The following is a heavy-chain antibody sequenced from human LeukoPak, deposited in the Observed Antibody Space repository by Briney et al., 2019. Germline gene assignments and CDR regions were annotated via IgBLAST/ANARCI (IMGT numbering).Heavy chain of an antibody. CDR3: ARDSSVSSWAFDI. CDR2: IYSSGST. Sequence: SETLSLICTVSGGSISTYYWSWIRQTAGKGLEWIGRIYSSGSTNYNPSLESRVTVSLDTSKNQFSLKLSSVTAADTAFYYCARDSSVSSWAFDIWGQGTVVTVSS. CDR1: GGSISTYY. D-gene: IGHD2-15*01. V-gene: IGHV4-4*07. J-gene: IGHJ3*02.